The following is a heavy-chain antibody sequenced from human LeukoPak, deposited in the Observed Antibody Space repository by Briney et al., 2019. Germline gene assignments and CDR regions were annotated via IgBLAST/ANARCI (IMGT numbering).Heavy chain of an antibody. CDR1: GGSFRGYY. V-gene: IGHV4-34*01. CDR3: ARVRKSPGTKRGFVDY. Sequence: SEPLSLTCAVYGGSFRGYYWIWIRHPPGKGLEGMGEIDHSGSTHYNPPLKSRVTISIDTPKHKFPLTLSSVPAAHSRVYFCARVRKSPGTKRGFVDYWGQGTLVTVSS. D-gene: IGHD1-7*01. CDR2: IDHSGST. J-gene: IGHJ4*02.